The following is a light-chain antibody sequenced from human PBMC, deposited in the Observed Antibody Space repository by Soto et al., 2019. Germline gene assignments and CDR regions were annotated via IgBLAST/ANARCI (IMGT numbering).Light chain of an antibody. J-gene: IGLJ3*02. CDR2: STN. CDR1: SGSVSTSFY. Sequence: QTVVTQEPSLSVSPGGTVTLTCGLSSGSVSTSFYPGWYQQTPGQAPRTLIYSTNTRSSGVPDRFSGSILGNKAALTITGAQTDDECDYYCVLYMGSGIPWVFGEGTKLTVL. V-gene: IGLV8-61*01. CDR3: VLYMGSGIPWV.